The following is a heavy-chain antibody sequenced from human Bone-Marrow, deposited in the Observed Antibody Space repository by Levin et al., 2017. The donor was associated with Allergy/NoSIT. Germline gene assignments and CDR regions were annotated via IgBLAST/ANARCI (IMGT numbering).Heavy chain of an antibody. CDR1: GGSISGYY. CDR2: IFYSGST. CDR3: ARSVAGEFDY. J-gene: IGHJ4*02. D-gene: IGHD3-10*01. V-gene: IGHV4-59*01. Sequence: SQTLSLTCTVSGGSISGYYWSWVRQPPGKGLEWVGHIFYSGSTNYNPSLKSRVTISINTSKNQFSLNLTSVTAADTAFYYSARSVAGEFDYWGQGTLVTVSS.